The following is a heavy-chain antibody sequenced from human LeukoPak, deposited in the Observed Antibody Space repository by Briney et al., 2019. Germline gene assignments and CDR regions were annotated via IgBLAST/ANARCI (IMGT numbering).Heavy chain of an antibody. Sequence: GGSLRLSCAASGFTFGDYAMHWVRQAPGKGLEWVSAISGSGGSTYHADYVKGRFTISSDNSKNTLYLQMNTLRAEDADVYYCAKGDGGVEWLFGLPFDYWGQGTLVTVSS. D-gene: IGHD3-3*01. V-gene: IGHV3-23*01. J-gene: IGHJ4*02. CDR2: ISGSGGST. CDR3: AKGDGGVEWLFGLPFDY. CDR1: GFTFGDYA.